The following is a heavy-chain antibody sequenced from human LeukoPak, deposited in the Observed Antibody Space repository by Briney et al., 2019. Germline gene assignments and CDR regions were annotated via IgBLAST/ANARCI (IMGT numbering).Heavy chain of an antibody. CDR3: ARDHLAYCGGDCSVFDY. V-gene: IGHV3-33*01. CDR1: GFTFSSYG. J-gene: IGHJ4*02. D-gene: IGHD2-21*02. Sequence: GGSLRLSCAASGFTFSSYGMHWVRQAPGKGLEWVAVIWYDGRNKYYADSVKGRFTISRDNSKNTLYLQMNSLRAEDTAVYYCARDHLAYCGGDCSVFDYWGQGTLVTVSS. CDR2: IWYDGRNK.